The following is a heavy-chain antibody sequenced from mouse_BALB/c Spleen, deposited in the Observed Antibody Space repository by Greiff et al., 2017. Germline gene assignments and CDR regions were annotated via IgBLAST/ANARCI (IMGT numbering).Heavy chain of an antibody. CDR3: ARTATMITTRYFDV. CDR1: GYSFTGYY. V-gene: IGHV1-31*01. D-gene: IGHD2-4*01. Sequence: VQLQQSGPELVKPGASVKISCKASGYSFTGYYMHWVKQSHVKSLEWIGRINPYNGATSYNQNFKDKASLTVDKSSSTAYMELHSLTSEDSAVYYCARTATMITTRYFDVWGAGTTVTVSS. J-gene: IGHJ1*01. CDR2: INPYNGAT.